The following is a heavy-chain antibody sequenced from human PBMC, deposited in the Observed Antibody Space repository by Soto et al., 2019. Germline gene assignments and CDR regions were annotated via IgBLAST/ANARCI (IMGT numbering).Heavy chain of an antibody. D-gene: IGHD3-22*01. CDR1: GAALNRGNYY. Sequence: SETLSLTCSFSGAALNRGNYYRSWIRHVPGEGLEWIGHIYVTGAVDYNPSLRDRITISQDTSERQFSLNLRLVTAADTAIYFCAKDLSSLGWLALGAPFDSWGQGTLVTVSS. CDR3: AKDLSSLGWLALGAPFDS. CDR2: IYVTGAV. J-gene: IGHJ4*02. V-gene: IGHV4-31*03.